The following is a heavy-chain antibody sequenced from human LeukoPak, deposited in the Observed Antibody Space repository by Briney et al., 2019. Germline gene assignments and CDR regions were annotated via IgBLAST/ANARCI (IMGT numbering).Heavy chain of an antibody. CDR1: GYTFTGSY. J-gene: IGHJ4*01. CDR3: ARDLGYYGSGSYYLDY. CDR2: VNCNTGDT. D-gene: IGHD3-10*01. Sequence: GASVKVSCKASGYTFTGSYMHWVRQAPGQGLEWMGWVNCNTGDTKFAQKFQGRVTMTRDTSINTAYMELSRLRSDDTAVYYCARDLGYYGSGSYYLDYWGQGTLVTVSS. V-gene: IGHV1-2*02.